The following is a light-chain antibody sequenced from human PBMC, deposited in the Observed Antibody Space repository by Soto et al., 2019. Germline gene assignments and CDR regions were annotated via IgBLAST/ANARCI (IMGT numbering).Light chain of an antibody. CDR1: QSVNSN. CDR3: QQYNNWPFT. J-gene: IGKJ3*01. V-gene: IGKV3-15*01. CDR2: GTS. Sequence: EILMTQSPATLSVSPGERATLSCRASQSVNSNLAWYQQKPGQAPRLLIYGTSTRATGIPARFSGSGSGTEFTLTINSLQSEDFAVYYCQQYNNWPFTFGPGTKVDIK.